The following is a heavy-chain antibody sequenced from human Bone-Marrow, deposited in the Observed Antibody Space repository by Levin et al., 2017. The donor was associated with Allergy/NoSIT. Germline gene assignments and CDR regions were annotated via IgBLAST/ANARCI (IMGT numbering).Heavy chain of an antibody. V-gene: IGHV1-2*06. J-gene: IGHJ3*02. CDR2: INPNSGGT. D-gene: IGHD4-11*01. Sequence: GESLKISCTASGDTFTGSYIHWIRQARGRGLEWVGRINPNSGGTNYAQIFEGRVTMTTDSSINTVYMELTSLRSDDAAVYYCASRLVADTFDIWGLGTMVTVSS. CDR3: ASRLVADTFDI. CDR1: GDTFTGSY.